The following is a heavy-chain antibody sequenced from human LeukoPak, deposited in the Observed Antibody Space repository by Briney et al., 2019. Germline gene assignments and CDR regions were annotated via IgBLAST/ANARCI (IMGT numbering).Heavy chain of an antibody. V-gene: IGHV3-53*01. D-gene: IGHD3-22*01. CDR1: GFTFSSY. CDR3: AREKGITYYYDSSGPFDL. J-gene: IGHJ2*01. Sequence: AGGSLRLSCAASGFTFSSYMSWVRQAPGKGLEWVSVIYSGGNTYYADSVKGRFTISRDNSKNTLYLQMNSLRAEDTAVYYCAREKGITYYYDSSGPFDLWGRGTLVIVSS. CDR2: IYSGGNT.